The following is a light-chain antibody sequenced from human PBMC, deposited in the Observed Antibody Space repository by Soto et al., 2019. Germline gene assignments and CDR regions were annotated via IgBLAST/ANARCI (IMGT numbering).Light chain of an antibody. V-gene: IGKV3-11*01. CDR1: QSVSSY. CDR2: DAS. CDR3: QQRGNWPRT. J-gene: IGKJ2*01. Sequence: EIVLTQSPATLSLSPGERATLSCRASQSVSSYLAWYQQKPDQAPRLLIYDASNRATGIPARFSGSGSGTDFTLTIISLEPEDFAVYYCQQRGNWPRTFGQGTKLEIK.